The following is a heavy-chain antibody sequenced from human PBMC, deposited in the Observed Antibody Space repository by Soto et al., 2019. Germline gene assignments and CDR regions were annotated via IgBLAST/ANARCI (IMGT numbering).Heavy chain of an antibody. D-gene: IGHD5-18*01. CDR3: ARQGGYSYGYLVV. J-gene: IGHJ6*02. Sequence: CESLKISCKGLGYSFTTYCRGWVLQMPGKGREWMGIIYPGDSDTRYSPSFQGQVTISADKSISTAYLQWSSLKSLDTAMYYCARQGGYSYGYLVVWGQGTTVTVSS. V-gene: IGHV5-51*01. CDR2: IYPGDSDT. CDR1: GYSFTTYC.